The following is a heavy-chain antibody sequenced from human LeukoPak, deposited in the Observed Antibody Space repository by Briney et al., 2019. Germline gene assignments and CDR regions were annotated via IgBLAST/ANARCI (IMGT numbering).Heavy chain of an antibody. Sequence: PSETLSLTCAVYGGSFSGYYWSWIRQPPGKGLERIGEINHSGSTNYNPSLKSRVTISVDTSKNQFSLKLSSVTAADTAVYYCARHQIEFYAFDIWGQGTMVTVSS. D-gene: IGHD3-10*01. J-gene: IGHJ3*02. CDR1: GGSFSGYY. CDR2: INHSGST. V-gene: IGHV4-34*01. CDR3: ARHQIEFYAFDI.